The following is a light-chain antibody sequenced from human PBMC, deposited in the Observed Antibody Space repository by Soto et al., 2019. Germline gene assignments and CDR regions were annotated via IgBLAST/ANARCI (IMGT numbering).Light chain of an antibody. CDR1: QNVANY. CDR3: QQRSNWPQT. CDR2: ESS. V-gene: IGKV3-11*01. J-gene: IGKJ1*01. Sequence: EIVLTQSPATLSLSPGERATLSCRASQNVANYLDWYQQKPGQAPRLLIYESSNRATGIAARFSGSGSGTDFTLTISSLEPEDFAVSYCQQRSNWPQTFGQGTKVDIQ.